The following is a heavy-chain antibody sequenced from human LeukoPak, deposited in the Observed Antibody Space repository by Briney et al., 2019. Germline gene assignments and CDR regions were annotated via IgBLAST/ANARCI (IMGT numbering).Heavy chain of an antibody. V-gene: IGHV1-8*02. D-gene: IGHD3-10*01. Sequence: APVKVSCKASGGTFSSYAISWVRQATGQGLEWMGWVSPNSGDTGYAQNFQGRVTMTRNTSISTAYMELSSLTSEDTAVYYCARQDVVRGVRPFYWFDPWGQGTLVTVSS. CDR3: ARQDVVRGVRPFYWFDP. CDR2: VSPNSGDT. J-gene: IGHJ5*02. CDR1: GGTFSSYA.